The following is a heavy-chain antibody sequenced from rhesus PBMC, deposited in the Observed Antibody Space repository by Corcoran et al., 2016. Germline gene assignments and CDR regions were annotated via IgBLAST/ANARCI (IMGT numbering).Heavy chain of an antibody. D-gene: IGHD6S26*01. J-gene: IGHJ4*01. Sequence: EVQLVESGGGLAKPGGSLRLSCAASGFSFSDYYMSWVRQAPGKGLEWVSGISYTVGSTNYADSVKGRFTISRENAKNTLYLQMDSLRAEDTAVYYCARDLSGIAAAGLDYWGQGVLVTVSS. V-gene: IGHV3S18*01. CDR2: ISYTVGST. CDR1: GFSFSDYY. CDR3: ARDLSGIAAAGLDY.